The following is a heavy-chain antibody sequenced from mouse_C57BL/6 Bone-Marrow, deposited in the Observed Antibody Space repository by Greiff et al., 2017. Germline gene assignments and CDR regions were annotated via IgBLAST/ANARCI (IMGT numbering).Heavy chain of an antibody. CDR3: AIEFITTVVADY. Sequence: VQLQQPGAELVKPGASVKVSCKASGYTFTSYWMHWVKQRPGHGLEWIGRIHPSDSDTNYNQKFKGKATFTVDTSSSTAYMRLSSLTSEDSAVYYCAIEFITTVVADYWGKGTTLTVSS. J-gene: IGHJ2*01. V-gene: IGHV1-74*01. D-gene: IGHD1-1*01. CDR2: IHPSDSDT. CDR1: GYTFTSYW.